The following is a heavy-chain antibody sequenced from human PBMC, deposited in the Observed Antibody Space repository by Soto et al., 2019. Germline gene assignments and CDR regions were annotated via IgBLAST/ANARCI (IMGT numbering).Heavy chain of an antibody. D-gene: IGHD1-1*01. V-gene: IGHV4-59*01. Sequence: SETLSLTCTVSGASISSYFWTWSRQSPGKGLQWIGYVHYSGNTNYNPSLNSRVTMSVDTSKNQFSLRLTSVTAADTAVYYCARMNQLAPKRNAFDIWGQGTMVTVSS. CDR3: ARMNQLAPKRNAFDI. CDR2: VHYSGNT. CDR1: GASISSYF. J-gene: IGHJ3*02.